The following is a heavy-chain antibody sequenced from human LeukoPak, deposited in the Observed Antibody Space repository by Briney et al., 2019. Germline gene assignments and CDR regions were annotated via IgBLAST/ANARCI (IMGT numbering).Heavy chain of an antibody. CDR3: AKDEGYGGIAYWYFDL. CDR2: IYSGGST. CDR1: GFTVSSNY. V-gene: IGHV3-53*01. Sequence: PGGSLRLSCAASGFTVSSNYMSWVRQAPGKGLEWVSVIYSGGSTYYADSVKGRFTISRDNSKNTLYLQMNSLRAEDTAVYYCAKDEGYGGIAYWYFDLWGRGTLVTVSS. D-gene: IGHD4-23*01. J-gene: IGHJ2*01.